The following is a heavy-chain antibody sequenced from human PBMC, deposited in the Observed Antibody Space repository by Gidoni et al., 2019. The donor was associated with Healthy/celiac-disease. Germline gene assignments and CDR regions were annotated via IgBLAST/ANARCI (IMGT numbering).Heavy chain of an antibody. V-gene: IGHV3-30-3*01. Sequence: QVQLVESGGGVVQPGRSLRLSCAASGFTFSSYAMHWVRQAPGKGLEWVAVIAYDGSNKYYADSVKGRFTISRDNSKNTLYLQMNSLRAEDTAVYYCARSASQDIVVVVAAAPEWYFDLWGRGTLVTVSS. CDR2: IAYDGSNK. J-gene: IGHJ2*01. CDR1: GFTFSSYA. CDR3: ARSASQDIVVVVAAAPEWYFDL. D-gene: IGHD2-15*01.